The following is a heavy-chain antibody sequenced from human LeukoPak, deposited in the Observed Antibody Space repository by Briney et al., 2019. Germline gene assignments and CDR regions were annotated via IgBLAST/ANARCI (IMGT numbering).Heavy chain of an antibody. D-gene: IGHD3-10*01. J-gene: IGHJ5*02. V-gene: IGHV4-61*02. Sequence: PSQTLSLTCTVSGGSISSGSYYWSWIRQPAGKGLEWIGRIYPSGSTNYNPSLKTRVPISVKRSKNHFSLMLRSVTAADTAVYYCARAGGGSESNWFDPWGQGTLATVSS. CDR3: ARAGGGSESNWFDP. CDR1: GGSISSGSYY. CDR2: IYPSGST.